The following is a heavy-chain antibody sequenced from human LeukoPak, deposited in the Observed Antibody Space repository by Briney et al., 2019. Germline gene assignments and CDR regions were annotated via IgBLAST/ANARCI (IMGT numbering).Heavy chain of an antibody. CDR3: ARDALRNRHWGAWFDP. CDR2: INPNSGGT. J-gene: IGHJ5*02. V-gene: IGHV1-2*02. D-gene: IGHD7-27*01. Sequence: ASVTVSCKASGYIFTGYYMHWVRQAPGQGLEWMGWINPNSGGTNYAQKFQGRVTMTRDTSISTAYMELSRLRSDDTAVYYCARDALRNRHWGAWFDPWGQGTLVTVSS. CDR1: GYIFTGYY.